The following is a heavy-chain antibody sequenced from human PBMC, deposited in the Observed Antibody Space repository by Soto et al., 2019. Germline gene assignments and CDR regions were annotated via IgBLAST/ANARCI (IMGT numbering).Heavy chain of an antibody. Sequence: QLQLQESGPGLVKPSQTLSPTCTVSGGSISSGGYYWSWIRQHPGKGLEWIGYIYYSGSTYYNPSLKSRVTISVDTSKNQFSLKLSSVTAADTAVYYCARGTYGDYGLGIDYWGQGTLVTVSS. CDR3: ARGTYGDYGLGIDY. CDR1: GGSISSGGYY. V-gene: IGHV4-31*03. J-gene: IGHJ4*02. CDR2: IYYSGST. D-gene: IGHD4-17*01.